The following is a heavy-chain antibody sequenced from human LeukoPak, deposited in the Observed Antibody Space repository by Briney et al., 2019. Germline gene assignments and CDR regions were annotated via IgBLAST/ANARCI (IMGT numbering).Heavy chain of an antibody. Sequence: AASVKVSCKASGYNFISYYMHWVRQAPGQGLEWMGIINPSGGSTSYAQKSQDRVTMTRDTSTSTVYMELSSLKSEDTAVYYCAREDVVLVDAVRYYYYGMDVWGQGTTVTVSS. D-gene: IGHD2-8*01. J-gene: IGHJ6*02. CDR2: INPSGGST. CDR1: GYNFISYY. CDR3: AREDVVLVDAVRYYYYGMDV. V-gene: IGHV1-46*01.